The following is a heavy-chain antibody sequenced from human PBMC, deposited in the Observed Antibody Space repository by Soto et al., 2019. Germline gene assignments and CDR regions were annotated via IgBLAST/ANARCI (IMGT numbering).Heavy chain of an antibody. V-gene: IGHV3-23*01. Sequence: GGSLRLSCAVSGFAFSNYAMGWVRQAPGKGLEWVSSISTSIDATYYADSVKGRFTTSRDDSNNTLYLQMNSLRAEDSAAYYFAKDRTVAARNFDYWGQGTQVTGYS. D-gene: IGHD6-6*01. CDR1: GFAFSNYA. CDR3: AKDRTVAARNFDY. J-gene: IGHJ4*02. CDR2: ISTSIDAT.